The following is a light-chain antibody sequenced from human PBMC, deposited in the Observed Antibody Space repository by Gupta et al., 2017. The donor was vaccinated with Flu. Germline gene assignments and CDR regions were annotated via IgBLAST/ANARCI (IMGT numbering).Light chain of an antibody. CDR1: QSVSSN. J-gene: IGKJ4*01. Sequence: GERATLSCRASQSVSSNLAWYQQKPGQAPRLLIYGASSRATGIPARFSGSGSGTEFTLTISSLQSEDFAVYYCQQYNNWPLTFGGGTKVEIK. CDR2: GAS. CDR3: QQYNNWPLT. V-gene: IGKV3D-15*01.